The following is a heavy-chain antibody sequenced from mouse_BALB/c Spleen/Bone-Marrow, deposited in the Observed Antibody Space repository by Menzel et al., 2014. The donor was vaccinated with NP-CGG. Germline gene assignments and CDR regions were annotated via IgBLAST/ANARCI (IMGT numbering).Heavy chain of an antibody. CDR2: IDPASDYS. CDR1: GFNIKDTY. Sequence: VQLQQSGAELVMPGASVKLSCTVSGFNIKDTYMHWVKQRPRQGLDWIGRIDPASDYSQYDPKFQGKATITADTSSNTAYLQLSSLTSEDTAVYFCASLTGTFDYWGQGTTLTVSS. CDR3: ASLTGTFDY. J-gene: IGHJ2*01. V-gene: IGHV14-3*02. D-gene: IGHD4-1*01.